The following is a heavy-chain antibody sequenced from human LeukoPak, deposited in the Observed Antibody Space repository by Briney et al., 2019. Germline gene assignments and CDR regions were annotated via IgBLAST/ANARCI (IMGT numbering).Heavy chain of an antibody. D-gene: IGHD1-1*01. V-gene: IGHV5-51*01. Sequence: ESLKISCKSSGYSFTNYWIDWVRQMPGKGLEWMGIIYPGDSDTKYSPSFQGQVTISADKSISTAYLQWSSLKASDTAIYYCARSTGNQLDFWGQGTLVTVSS. CDR1: GYSFTNYW. CDR3: ARSTGNQLDF. J-gene: IGHJ4*02. CDR2: IYPGDSDT.